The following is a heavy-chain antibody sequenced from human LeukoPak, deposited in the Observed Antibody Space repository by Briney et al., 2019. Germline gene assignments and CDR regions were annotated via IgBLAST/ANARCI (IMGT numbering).Heavy chain of an antibody. D-gene: IGHD3-3*01. CDR2: ISGIGGRT. CDR3: AKAIGRFPRITIFGQADY. CDR1: GLTFSSYA. V-gene: IGHV3-23*01. J-gene: IGHJ4*02. Sequence: GGSLSLSCAASGLTFSSYAMSWVRHAPGYWLEWVSAISGIGGRTDYADSVKGRFTISRDNSKNTLYLQMNSLTAEDTAVYYCAKAIGRFPRITIFGQADYWGQGTLVTVSS.